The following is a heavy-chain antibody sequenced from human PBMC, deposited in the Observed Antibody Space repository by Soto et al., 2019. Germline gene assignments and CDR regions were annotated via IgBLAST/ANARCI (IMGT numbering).Heavy chain of an antibody. V-gene: IGHV3-21*01. CDR3: ARSTVAQRRGGGITITFGGV. CDR2: ISSSSSYI. Sequence: EVQLVESGGGLVKPGGSLRLSCAASGFTFSSYSMNWVRQAPGKGLEWVSSISSSSSYIYYADSVKGRFTISRDNAKNSLYLQMNSLRAEDTAVYYCARSTVAQRRGGGITITFGGVRGQGTLVTVSS. D-gene: IGHD3-16*01. CDR1: GFTFSSYS. J-gene: IGHJ4*02.